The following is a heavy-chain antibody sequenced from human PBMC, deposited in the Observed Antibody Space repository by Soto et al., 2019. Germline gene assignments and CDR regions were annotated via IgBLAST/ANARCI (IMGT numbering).Heavy chain of an antibody. CDR3: ARGERGSYYDRSVNLRP. CDR1: GGSISSYY. V-gene: IGHV4-59*01. CDR2: IYYSGST. Sequence: PSETLSLTCTVPGGSISSYYWSWIRQPPGKGLEWIGYIYYSGSTNYNPSLKSRVTISVDTSKNQFSLKLSSVTAADTAVYYCARGERGSYYDRSVNLRPWGQGTLVTVSS. J-gene: IGHJ5*02. D-gene: IGHD3-22*01.